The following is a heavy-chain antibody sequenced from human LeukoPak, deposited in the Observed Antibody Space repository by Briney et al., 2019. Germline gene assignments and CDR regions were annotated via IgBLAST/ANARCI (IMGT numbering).Heavy chain of an antibody. CDR2: ISAYNGNT. V-gene: IGHV1-18*01. CDR3: ARAHESGSYYTGFDY. J-gene: IGHJ4*02. CDR1: GYTFTSYG. D-gene: IGHD3-10*01. Sequence: ASVKVSCKASGYTFTSYGISWVRQAPGQGLEWMGWISAYNGNTNYAQKLQGRVTMTTDTSTSTAYMELRSLRSDDTAVYYCARAHESGSYYTGFDYWGQGTLVTVSS.